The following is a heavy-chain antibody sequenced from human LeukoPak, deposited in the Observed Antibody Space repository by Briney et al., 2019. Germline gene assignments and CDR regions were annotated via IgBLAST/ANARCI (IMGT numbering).Heavy chain of an antibody. V-gene: IGHV3-74*03. CDR2: INHDGSST. Sequence: GGSLRLSCAASGFTFNYYWMHWVRQAPGKGLVWVSRINHDGSSTTYADSVKGRFTISRDNAKNTLYLQMNSLRAEDTAVYYCARAPYSTGRGYYFDYWGQGTLVTVSS. CDR1: GFTFNYYW. CDR3: ARAPYSTGRGYYFDY. J-gene: IGHJ4*02. D-gene: IGHD2-8*02.